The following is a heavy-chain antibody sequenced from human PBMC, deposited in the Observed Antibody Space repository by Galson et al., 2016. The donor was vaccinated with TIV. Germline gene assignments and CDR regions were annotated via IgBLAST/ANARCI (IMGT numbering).Heavy chain of an antibody. Sequence: LSLTCAVSGASISRSNWWSWVRQSPGKGLEWIGGIFHSGSTNYNPSLKTRVTISVDKSNNQFSLRLTSVSAADTAVYYCASSLPYYAGYYFDFWGPGSLVTVSS. CDR3: ASSLPYYAGYYFDF. V-gene: IGHV4-4*02. CDR2: IFHSGST. J-gene: IGHJ4*02. D-gene: IGHD3-10*01. CDR1: GASISRSNW.